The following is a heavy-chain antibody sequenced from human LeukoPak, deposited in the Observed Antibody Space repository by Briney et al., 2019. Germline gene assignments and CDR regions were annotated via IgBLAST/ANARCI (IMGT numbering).Heavy chain of an antibody. CDR2: ISSNGGST. CDR1: GFTFSSYA. J-gene: IGHJ4*02. V-gene: IGHV3-64*01. CDR3: ARGLPSSWIDY. D-gene: IGHD6-13*01. Sequence: GGSLRLSCAASGFTFSSYAMSWVRQAPGKGLEYVSAISSNGGSTYYANSVKGRFTISRDNSKNTLYLQMGSLRAEDMAVYYCARGLPSSWIDYWGQGTLVTVSS.